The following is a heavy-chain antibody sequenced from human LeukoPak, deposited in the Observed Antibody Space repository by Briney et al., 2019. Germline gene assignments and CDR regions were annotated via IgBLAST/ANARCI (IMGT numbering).Heavy chain of an antibody. V-gene: IGHV3-72*01. D-gene: IGHD1-26*01. CDR2: SRNKANSYTT. CDR3: TRASLSGSYFFY. J-gene: IGHJ4*02. CDR1: GFTFSDHY. Sequence: GGSLRLSCVASGFTFSDHYMDWVRRTPGKGLEWVGRSRNKANSYTTEYAASVKGRFSISRDDSKNSLFLQMNSLKTDDTAVYYCTRASLSGSYFFYWGQGALVTVSS.